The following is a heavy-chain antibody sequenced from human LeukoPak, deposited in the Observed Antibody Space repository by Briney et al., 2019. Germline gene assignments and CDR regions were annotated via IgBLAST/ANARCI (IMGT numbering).Heavy chain of an antibody. J-gene: IGHJ4*02. CDR1: GYTFTNYG. V-gene: IGHV1-18*01. CDR3: ARRIVGASCMDY. CDR2: VSAYNGNT. Sequence: GASVKVSCKASGYTFTNYGISWVRQAPGQGLEWMGWVSAYNGNTNYAQKLQGRVTMTTDTSTSTAYMELRSLRSDDTAVYYCARRIVGASCMDYWGQGTLVTVSS. D-gene: IGHD1-26*01.